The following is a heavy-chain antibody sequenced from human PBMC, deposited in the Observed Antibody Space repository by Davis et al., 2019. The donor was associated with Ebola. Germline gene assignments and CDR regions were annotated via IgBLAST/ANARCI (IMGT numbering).Heavy chain of an antibody. Sequence: MPSETLSLTCTVSGGSVSSGGYYWNWIRQPPGRGLEWIGYIYYSGSTDYSPSLRGRVTISLDTSKNQFSLKLRSVTAADTALYYCARDYYDSSGYLWYFDLWGRGTLVTVSS. CDR3: ARDYYDSSGYLWYFDL. CDR1: GGSVSSGGYY. D-gene: IGHD3-22*01. V-gene: IGHV4-61*08. CDR2: IYYSGST. J-gene: IGHJ2*01.